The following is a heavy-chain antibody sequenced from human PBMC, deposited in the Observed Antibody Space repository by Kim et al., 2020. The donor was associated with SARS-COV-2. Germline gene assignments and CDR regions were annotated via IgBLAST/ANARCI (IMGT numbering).Heavy chain of an antibody. V-gene: IGHV3-15*01. J-gene: IGHJ4*02. Sequence: GGSLRLSCAASGFTFSNAWMSWVRQAPGKGLEWVGRIKSKTDGGTTDYAAPVKGRFTISRDDSKNTLYLQMNSLKTEDTAVYYCTTDRNRRTLGFDYWGQGTLVTVSS. CDR3: TTDRNRRTLGFDY. CDR2: IKSKTDGGTT. CDR1: GFTFSNAW.